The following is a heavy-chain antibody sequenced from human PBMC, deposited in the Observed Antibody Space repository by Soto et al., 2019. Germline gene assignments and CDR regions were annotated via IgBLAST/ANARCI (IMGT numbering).Heavy chain of an antibody. CDR1: GFTFSDYS. D-gene: IGHD2-15*01. V-gene: IGHV3-11*06. Sequence: GGSLRPSYASSGFTFSDYSMSWIRQAPGTRLGWVSYISSSSSYTNYADSVKGRFTISRDNAKNSLYLQMNSLRAEDTAVYYCAREGYCSGGSCYWPDAFDIWGQGTMVTVSS. CDR2: ISSSSSYT. CDR3: AREGYCSGGSCYWPDAFDI. J-gene: IGHJ3*02.